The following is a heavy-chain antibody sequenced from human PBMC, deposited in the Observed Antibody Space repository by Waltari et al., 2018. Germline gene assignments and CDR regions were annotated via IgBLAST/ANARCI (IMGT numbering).Heavy chain of an antibody. V-gene: IGHV1-69*08. CDR2: IIPILGIA. CDR3: ARDRRPDIVVVPAARYLFDY. Sequence: QVQLVQSGAEVKKSGSSVKVSCKASGDTFSTYTINWVRPAPGQGLAWMGRIIPILGIANYAQKFQGRATITADKSTSTAYMELSSLRSEDTAVYYCARDRRPDIVVVPAARYLFDYWGQGTLVIVSS. D-gene: IGHD2-2*01. CDR1: GDTFSTYT. J-gene: IGHJ4*02.